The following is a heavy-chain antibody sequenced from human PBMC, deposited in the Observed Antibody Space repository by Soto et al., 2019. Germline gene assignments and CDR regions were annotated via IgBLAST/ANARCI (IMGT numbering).Heavy chain of an antibody. V-gene: IGHV4-31*11. J-gene: IGHJ6*02. CDR3: ARDSSSYPYYYYYGMDV. CDR2: IYYNGST. D-gene: IGHD6-13*01. CDR1: GGSISSSGYY. Sequence: SETLSLTCAVSGGSISSSGYYWSWIRQHPGKGLEWIGYIYYNGSTYYNPSLKSRVTISVDTSKNQFSLKLSSVTAADTAVYYCARDSSSYPYYYYYGMDVWGQGTTVTVSS.